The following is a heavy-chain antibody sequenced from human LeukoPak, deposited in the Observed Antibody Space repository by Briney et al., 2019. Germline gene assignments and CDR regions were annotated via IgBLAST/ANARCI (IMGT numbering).Heavy chain of an antibody. Sequence: SETLSLTCTVSGGSISSGVYYWSWIRQHPGKGLEWIGYIYYSGSTYYNPSLKSRVTISVDTSKNQFSLKLSSVTAADTAVYYCARGTHGALAGYWGQGTLVTVSS. D-gene: IGHD2-15*01. J-gene: IGHJ4*02. CDR1: GGSISSGVYY. CDR2: IYYSGST. CDR3: ARGTHGALAGY. V-gene: IGHV4-31*03.